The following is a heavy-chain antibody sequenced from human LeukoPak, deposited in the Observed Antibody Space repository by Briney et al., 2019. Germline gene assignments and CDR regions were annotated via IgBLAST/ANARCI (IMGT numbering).Heavy chain of an antibody. J-gene: IGHJ4*02. V-gene: IGHV3-21*01. CDR1: GFTFSSYS. CDR2: ISSSSSYI. Sequence: PGGSLRLSCAASGFTFSSYSMNWVRQAPGKGLEWVSSISSSSSYIYYADSVKGRFTISRDNAKNSLYLQMNSLRAEDTAVYYCARELVATTNPYYFDYWGQGTLVTVSS. D-gene: IGHD5-12*01. CDR3: ARELVATTNPYYFDY.